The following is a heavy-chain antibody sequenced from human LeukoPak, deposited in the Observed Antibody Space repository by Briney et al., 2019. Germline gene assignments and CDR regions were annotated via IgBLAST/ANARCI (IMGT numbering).Heavy chain of an antibody. J-gene: IGHJ3*02. CDR2: INPSGGST. Sequence: ASVKVSCTASGYTFTSYYMHWVRQAPGQGLEWMGIINPSGGSTSYAQKFQGRVTMTRDTSTSTVYMELSSLRSKDTAVYYCARVIPLPELLGAFDIWGQGTMVTVSS. CDR1: GYTFTSYY. CDR3: ARVIPLPELLGAFDI. D-gene: IGHD1-26*01. V-gene: IGHV1-46*01.